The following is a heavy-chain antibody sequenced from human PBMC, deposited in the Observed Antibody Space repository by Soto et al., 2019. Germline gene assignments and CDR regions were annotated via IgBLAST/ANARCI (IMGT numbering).Heavy chain of an antibody. CDR2: IYPGDSDT. V-gene: IGHV5-51*01. CDR3: ARQLKMGTLTGGFDS. J-gene: IGHJ4*02. CDR1: GYFFTSYW. Sequence: EVQLVQSGADVKKPGESLKISCKGSGYFFTSYWIGWLRQMPGKGLEWMGIIYPGDSDTRYRPSFQGQVTISADKSISTAYLQWSCLKASDSAMYYCARQLKMGTLTGGFDSWVQGTLVTVS. D-gene: IGHD1-1*01.